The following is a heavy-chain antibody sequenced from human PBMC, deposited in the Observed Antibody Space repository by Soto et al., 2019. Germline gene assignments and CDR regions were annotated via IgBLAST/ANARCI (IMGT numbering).Heavy chain of an antibody. CDR3: ARLGGYVSVGYYYLWDS. CDR1: DGSMNSDSSY. J-gene: IGHJ4*02. CDR2: INHSGST. V-gene: IGHV4-39*01. D-gene: IGHD3-22*01. Sequence: SETLSLTCRVSDGSMNSDSSYWGWIRQPPGKGLEWIGVINHSGSTYHDLSLKGRVTMSVDASRNQFSLKLTSMTAADTAVYYCARLGGYVSVGYYYLWDSWGQGTLVTVS.